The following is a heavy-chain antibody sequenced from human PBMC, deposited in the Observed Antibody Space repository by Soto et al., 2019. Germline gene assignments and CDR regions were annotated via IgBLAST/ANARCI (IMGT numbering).Heavy chain of an antibody. CDR1: GGSISRGNYY. Sequence: TSETLSLTCTVSGGSISRGNYYWSWIRQPPGKGLEWIGFMSYSGTTSYNASLKSRVTISVDTSKSQFSLNLSFVTAADTAVYYCATMGTPATGLYYFDNWGQGTLVTVSS. CDR2: MSYSGTT. J-gene: IGHJ4*02. D-gene: IGHD1-7*01. V-gene: IGHV4-30-4*01. CDR3: ATMGTPATGLYYFDN.